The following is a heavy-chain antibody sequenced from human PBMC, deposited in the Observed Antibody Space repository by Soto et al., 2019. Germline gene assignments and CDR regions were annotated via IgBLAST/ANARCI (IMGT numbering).Heavy chain of an antibody. D-gene: IGHD4-17*01. CDR2: ISAHNGNT. CDR3: ARDRAFSNGYYGFYFDY. V-gene: IGHV1-18*01. Sequence: HLVQSGAEVKKPGASVKVSCKASGYTFTSYGITWVRQAPGQGLEWMGWISAHNGNTNYAQKFKDRVTMTTDTSTSTAYMELRSLRSDDTAMYYCARDRAFSNGYYGFYFDYWGQGSLVTVSS. J-gene: IGHJ4*02. CDR1: GYTFTSYG.